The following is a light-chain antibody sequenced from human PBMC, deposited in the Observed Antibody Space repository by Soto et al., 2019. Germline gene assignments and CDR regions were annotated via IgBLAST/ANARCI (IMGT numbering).Light chain of an antibody. Sequence: EIVLTQSPGTLSLSPGERATLSCRASQSVSSSYLAWYQQKPGQAPRLLIYGASSRATSIPDRFSGSGSGTDFTLTISRLEPEDFAVYYCQQYGSSPGFGQGTRLEIK. CDR1: QSVSSSY. CDR3: QQYGSSPG. J-gene: IGKJ5*01. V-gene: IGKV3-20*01. CDR2: GAS.